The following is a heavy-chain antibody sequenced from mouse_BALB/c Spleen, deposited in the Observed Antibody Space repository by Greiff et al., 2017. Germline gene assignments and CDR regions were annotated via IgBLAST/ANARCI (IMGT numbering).Heavy chain of an antibody. D-gene: IGHD1-1*01. J-gene: IGHJ4*01. CDR3: ARAVGAMDY. CDR2: IDTSDSYT. V-gene: IGHV1-69*01. CDR1: GYTFTDYW. Sequence: QVHLQQPGAELVMPGASVKMSCKASGYTFTDYWMHWVKQRPGQGLEWIGAIDTSDSYTSYNQKFKGKATLTVDESSSTAYMQLSSLTSEDSAVYYCARAVGAMDYWGQGTSVTVSA.